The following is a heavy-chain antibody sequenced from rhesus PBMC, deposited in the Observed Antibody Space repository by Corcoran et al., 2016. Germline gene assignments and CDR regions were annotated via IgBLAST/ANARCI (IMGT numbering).Heavy chain of an antibody. V-gene: IGHV4-169*02. CDR2: IYGSGSST. Sequence: LQLPESGPGLVTPSETLSVTCAVSGGYISSSSWSWISQAPGQGLEWIGYIYGSGSSTNDNPSLKSRVTLSVDTSKTQLALKLSAVTTAYTAVYYCASGKSRNGLDSWGQGVVVTVSS. J-gene: IGHJ6*01. CDR1: GGYISSSS. CDR3: ASGKSRNGLDS.